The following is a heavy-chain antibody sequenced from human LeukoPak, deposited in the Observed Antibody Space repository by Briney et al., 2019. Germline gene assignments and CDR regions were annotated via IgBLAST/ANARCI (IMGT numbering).Heavy chain of an antibody. CDR2: ISSSSSYI. CDR1: GFTFSSYS. CDR3: ARDGSGSWYFDY. J-gene: IGHJ4*02. Sequence: GGSLRLSCAASGFTFSSYSMNWVRQAPGKGLEWVSSISSSSSYICYADSVKGRFTISRDNAKNSLYLQMNSLRAEDTAVYYCARDGSGSWYFDYWGQGTLVTVSS. D-gene: IGHD6-13*01. V-gene: IGHV3-21*01.